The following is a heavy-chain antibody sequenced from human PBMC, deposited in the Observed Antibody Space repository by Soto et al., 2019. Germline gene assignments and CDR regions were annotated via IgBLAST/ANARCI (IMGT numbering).Heavy chain of an antibody. CDR1: GFTFSNAW. J-gene: IGHJ3*02. D-gene: IGHD3-9*01. Sequence: GGSLRLSCAASGFTFSNAWMSWVRQAPGKGLEWVGRIKSKTDGGTTDYAAPVKGRFTISRDDSKNTLYLQMNSLKTEDTAVYYCTTVVLNILTGYPGDIWGQGTMVTVSS. CDR3: TTVVLNILTGYPGDI. CDR2: IKSKTDGGTT. V-gene: IGHV3-15*01.